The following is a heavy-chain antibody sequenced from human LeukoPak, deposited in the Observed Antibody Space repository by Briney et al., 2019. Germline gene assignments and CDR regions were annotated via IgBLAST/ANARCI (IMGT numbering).Heavy chain of an antibody. CDR1: GGLITSTIHY. CDR2: IYYNGIT. Sequence: SETLSHTCSVSGGLITSTIHYWAWIRQPPGQGLEWIASIYYNGITYYNPSLESRVTMSVDTSRNHFSLRLSSVSAADTSVCDWARQPTAGRGAVATTFDNWGEGNLVTVSS. CDR3: ARQPTAGRGAVATTFDN. D-gene: IGHD6-19*01. J-gene: IGHJ4*02. V-gene: IGHV4-39*01.